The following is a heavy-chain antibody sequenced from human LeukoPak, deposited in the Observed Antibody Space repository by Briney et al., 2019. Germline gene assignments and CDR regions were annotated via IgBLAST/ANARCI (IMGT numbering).Heavy chain of an antibody. CDR1: GFTFSSYA. J-gene: IGHJ4*02. Sequence: PGGSLRLSCAASGFTFSSYAMHWVRQAPGKGLEWVAVISYDGSNKYYADSVKGRFTISRDNSKNTLYLQMNSLRAEDTAVYYCAKRGDFSGYSTVDYWGQGTLVTVSS. V-gene: IGHV3-30*04. CDR3: AKRGDFSGYSTVDY. D-gene: IGHD3-22*01. CDR2: ISYDGSNK.